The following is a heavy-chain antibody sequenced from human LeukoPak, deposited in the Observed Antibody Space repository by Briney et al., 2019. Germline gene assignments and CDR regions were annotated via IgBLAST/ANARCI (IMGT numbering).Heavy chain of an antibody. CDR1: GGTFSSYA. D-gene: IGHD4-17*01. Sequence: SVKVSCKASGGTFSSYAISWVRQAPGQGLEWMGGIIPIFGTANYAQKFQGRVTVTADESTSTAYMELSSLRSEDTAVYYCARGGDYGDYAWFDPWGQGTLVTVSS. V-gene: IGHV1-69*13. CDR2: IIPIFGTA. CDR3: ARGGDYGDYAWFDP. J-gene: IGHJ5*02.